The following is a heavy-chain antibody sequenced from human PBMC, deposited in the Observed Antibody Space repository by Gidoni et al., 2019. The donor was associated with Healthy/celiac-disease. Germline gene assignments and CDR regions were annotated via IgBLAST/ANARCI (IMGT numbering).Heavy chain of an antibody. CDR3: ARGPETPITIFGVVISSAVRDYYYYGMDV. Sequence: EVQLVESGGGLVQPGGSLRLSCAASGFTFSSYWMSWVRQAPGKGLEWVANIKQDGSEKYYVDSVKGRFTISRDNAKNSLYLQMNSLRAEDTPVYYCARGPETPITIFGVVISSAVRDYYYYGMDVWGQGTTVTVSS. D-gene: IGHD3-3*01. J-gene: IGHJ6*02. V-gene: IGHV3-7*01. CDR2: IKQDGSEK. CDR1: GFTFSSYW.